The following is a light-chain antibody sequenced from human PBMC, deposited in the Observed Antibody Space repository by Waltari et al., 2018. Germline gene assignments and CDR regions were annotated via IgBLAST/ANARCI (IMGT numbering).Light chain of an antibody. CDR1: QSITNW. V-gene: IGKV1-5*02. J-gene: IGKJ1*01. Sequence: DIQMTQSPSTLSASVGDRVTIICRASQSITNWLAWYQQKPGKAPKFLISDASSLASGGPSRFSGSGSGTEFTLTITSLQPDDFATYYCQQYHSSPPTFGQGTKVEIK. CDR3: QQYHSSPPT. CDR2: DAS.